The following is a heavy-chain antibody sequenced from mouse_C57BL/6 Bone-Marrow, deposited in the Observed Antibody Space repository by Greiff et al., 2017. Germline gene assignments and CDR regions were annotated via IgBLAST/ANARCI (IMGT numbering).Heavy chain of an antibody. Sequence: QVQLQQPGAELVKPGASVKLSCKASGYTFTSYWMHWVKQRPGQGLEWIGMIHPNSGSTNYNEKFKSKATLTVDKSSSTAYMQLSSLTSADSAVYYCYGSSSYWGQGTLVTVSA. V-gene: IGHV1-64*01. CDR1: GYTFTSYW. CDR3: YGSSSY. CDR2: IHPNSGST. D-gene: IGHD1-1*01. J-gene: IGHJ3*01.